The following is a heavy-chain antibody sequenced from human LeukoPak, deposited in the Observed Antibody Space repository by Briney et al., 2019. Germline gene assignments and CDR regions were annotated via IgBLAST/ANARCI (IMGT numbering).Heavy chain of an antibody. D-gene: IGHD6-13*01. J-gene: IGHJ6*03. CDR1: GYTFTSYG. Sequence: ASVKVSCKASGYTFTSYGISWVRQAPGQGLEWMGWISAYNGNTNYAQKFQGRVTITRNTSISTAYMELSSLRSEDTAVYYCARGYSSSLMDVWGKGTTVTVSS. V-gene: IGHV1-18*01. CDR3: ARGYSSSLMDV. CDR2: ISAYNGNT.